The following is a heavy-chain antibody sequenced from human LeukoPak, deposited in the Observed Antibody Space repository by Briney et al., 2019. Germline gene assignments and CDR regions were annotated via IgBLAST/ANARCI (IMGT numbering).Heavy chain of an antibody. CDR2: INWNGGTT. V-gene: IGHV3-20*04. Sequence: PGGSLRLSCAASGLTFDDYGMTWVRQAPGKGLEWVSGINWNGGTTGYADSVKGRFTISRDNAKNSLHLQMNSLRAEDTAVYYCARDGRYSSSWPDYFDYWGQGTLVTVSS. D-gene: IGHD6-13*01. CDR3: ARDGRYSSSWPDYFDY. J-gene: IGHJ4*02. CDR1: GLTFDDYG.